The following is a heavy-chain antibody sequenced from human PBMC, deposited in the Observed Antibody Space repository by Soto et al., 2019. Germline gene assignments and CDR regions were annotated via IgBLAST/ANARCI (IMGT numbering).Heavy chain of an antibody. V-gene: IGHV4-30-2*01. J-gene: IGHJ4*02. CDR1: GGSISSGGYS. CDR2: IYHSGST. CDR3: AGIYSGSTGGTLRY. D-gene: IGHD1-26*01. Sequence: SETLSLTCAVSGGSISSGGYSWSWIRQPPGKGLEWIGYIYHSGSTYYNPSLKSRVTISVDRSKNQFSLKLSSVTAADTAVYYCAGIYSGSTGGTLRYWGQRTLVT.